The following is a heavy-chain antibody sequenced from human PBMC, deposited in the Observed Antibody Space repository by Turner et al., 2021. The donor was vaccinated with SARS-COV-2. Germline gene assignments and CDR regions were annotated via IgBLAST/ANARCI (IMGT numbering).Heavy chain of an antibody. CDR2: ISSSSSYI. Sequence: EVQLVESGGGLVKPGGSLRLSCAASGFTFSSYTMDWVRQAPGKELEWVSSISSSSSYIYYADSVKGRFTITRDNAKNSLYLQMNSLRAEDTAVFYCARQGDYYDSSGYYPDAFDIWGQGTMVTVSS. CDR1: GFTFSSYT. D-gene: IGHD3-22*01. J-gene: IGHJ3*02. CDR3: ARQGDYYDSSGYYPDAFDI. V-gene: IGHV3-21*01.